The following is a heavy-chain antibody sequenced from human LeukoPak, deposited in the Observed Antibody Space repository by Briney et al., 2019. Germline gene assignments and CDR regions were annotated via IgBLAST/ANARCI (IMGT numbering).Heavy chain of an antibody. J-gene: IGHJ3*02. V-gene: IGHV1-2*02. D-gene: IGHD3-10*01. Sequence: AASVKVSCKASGYTFTGYYMHWVRQAPGQGLEWMGWINPNSGGTNYAQKFQGRVTMTRDTSISTAYMELSRLRSDDTAVYYCARGGITRWFNSADAFDIWGQGTMVTVSS. CDR3: ARGGITRWFNSADAFDI. CDR1: GYTFTGYY. CDR2: INPNSGGT.